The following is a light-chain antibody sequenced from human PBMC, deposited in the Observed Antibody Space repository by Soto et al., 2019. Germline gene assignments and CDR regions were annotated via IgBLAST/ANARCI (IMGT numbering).Light chain of an antibody. J-gene: IGKJ5*01. Sequence: IVLTQSPGTLSLSPGERATLSCRASQSVPNSSLAWYQQRPGQAPRLLLYDASNRYTGIPDRFSGIESGTDFTLTISRLEPEDFAVYYSHHSAWSPLTFGHGTRLEIK. CDR3: HHSAWSPLT. V-gene: IGKV3-20*01. CDR2: DAS. CDR1: QSVPNSS.